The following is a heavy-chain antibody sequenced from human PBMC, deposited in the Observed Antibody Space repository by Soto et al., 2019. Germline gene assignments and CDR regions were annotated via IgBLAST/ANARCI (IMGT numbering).Heavy chain of an antibody. CDR1: GFTFSSYS. V-gene: IGHV3-48*01. CDR2: ISSSSNTI. Sequence: EVQLVESGGGLVQPGGSLRLSCAASGFTFSSYSMNWVRQAPGKGLEWVSYISSSSNTIYYADSVKGRFTISRDNAKNSLYLQMNSLRADATAVYYCARSYSSGPGAFCDYWGQGTLVTVYS. CDR3: ARSYSSGPGAFCDY. J-gene: IGHJ4*02. D-gene: IGHD6-19*01.